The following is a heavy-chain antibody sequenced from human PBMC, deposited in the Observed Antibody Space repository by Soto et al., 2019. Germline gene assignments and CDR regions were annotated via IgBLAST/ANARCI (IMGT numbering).Heavy chain of an antibody. V-gene: IGHV3-7*03. CDR3: ASTPWGIVVVPAATDCYYYGMDV. CDR1: GFTFSSYW. D-gene: IGHD2-2*01. Sequence: PGGSLRLSCAASGFTFSSYWMSWVRQAPGKGLEWVANIKQDGSEKYYVDSVKGRFTISRDNAKNSLYLQMNSLRAEDTAVYYCASTPWGIVVVPAATDCYYYGMDVWGQGTTVTVSS. J-gene: IGHJ6*02. CDR2: IKQDGSEK.